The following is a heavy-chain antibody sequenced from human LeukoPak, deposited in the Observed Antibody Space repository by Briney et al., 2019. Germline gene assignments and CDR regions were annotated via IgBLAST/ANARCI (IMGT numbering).Heavy chain of an antibody. CDR3: ARMSLIYDPYYFDY. Sequence: SETLSLACRVSDHSISSGFCWGWVRQSPGRGLEYIGSILFTGNTYYNPSLKSRVTLSVDTSNNQFSLTLTTVTAADTAIYYCARMSLIYDPYYFDYWGRGALVTVSS. D-gene: IGHD5/OR15-5a*01. CDR1: DHSISSGFC. CDR2: ILFTGNT. V-gene: IGHV4-38-2*01. J-gene: IGHJ4*02.